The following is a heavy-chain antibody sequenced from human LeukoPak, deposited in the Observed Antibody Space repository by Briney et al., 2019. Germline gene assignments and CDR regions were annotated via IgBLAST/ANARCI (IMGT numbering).Heavy chain of an antibody. V-gene: IGHV3-9*01. CDR3: ATSGGTTYYYGMDV. CDR1: GFTFDDYA. Sequence: GRSLRLSCAASGFTFDDYAMHWVRQAPGKGLEWVSGISWNSGSIGYADSVKGRFTISRDNAKNSLYLQMNSLRAEDTALYYCATSGGTTYYYGMDVWGQGTTVTVSS. J-gene: IGHJ6*02. D-gene: IGHD6-13*01. CDR2: ISWNSGSI.